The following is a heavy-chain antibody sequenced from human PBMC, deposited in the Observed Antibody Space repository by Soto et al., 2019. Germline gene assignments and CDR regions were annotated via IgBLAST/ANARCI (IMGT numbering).Heavy chain of an antibody. Sequence: PGGSLRLSCAASGFTVSSNYISWVRQAPGKGLEWVSVIYSGGSTYYADSVKGRFTISRDNSKNTLYLQMNSLRAEDTAVDYCAREWGIGAALGLGAFEILGQGTMVTVSS. V-gene: IGHV3-53*01. J-gene: IGHJ3*02. D-gene: IGHD6-13*01. CDR1: GFTVSSNY. CDR2: IYSGGST. CDR3: AREWGIGAALGLGAFEI.